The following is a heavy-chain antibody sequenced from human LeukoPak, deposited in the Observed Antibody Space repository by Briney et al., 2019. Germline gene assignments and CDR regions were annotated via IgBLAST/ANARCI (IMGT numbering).Heavy chain of an antibody. J-gene: IGHJ6*03. CDR3: ARQGGFGELFRYYYYYMDV. Sequence: GASVKVSCKASGYTFTSYYMHWVRQAPGQGLEWMGIINPSGGSTSYAQKFQGRVTMTRDMSTSTVYMELSRLRSDDTAVYYCARQGGFGELFRYYYYYMDVWGKGTTVTVSS. CDR2: INPSGGST. D-gene: IGHD3-10*01. CDR1: GYTFTSYY. V-gene: IGHV1-46*01.